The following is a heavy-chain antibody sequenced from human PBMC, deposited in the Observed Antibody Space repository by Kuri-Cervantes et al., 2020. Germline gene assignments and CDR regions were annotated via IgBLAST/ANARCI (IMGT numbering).Heavy chain of an antibody. CDR2: INQDGSEK. Sequence: GESLKISCAASGFTFSSYAMHWVRQAPGKGLEWVANINQDGSEKTYVDSVKGRFTISRDNAESSLYLQMNSLRDEDTAVYYCATTVGTSHIDFDYWGQGILVTVSS. CDR3: ATTVGTSHIDFDY. V-gene: IGHV3-7*01. J-gene: IGHJ4*02. CDR1: GFTFSSYA. D-gene: IGHD4-23*01.